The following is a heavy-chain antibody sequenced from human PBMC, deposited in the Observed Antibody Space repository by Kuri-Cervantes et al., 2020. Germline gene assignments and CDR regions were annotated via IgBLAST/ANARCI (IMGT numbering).Heavy chain of an antibody. CDR1: GFTFSTYW. V-gene: IGHV3-74*01. CDR2: INSDGSIT. CDR3: AKDGFWSGYQGGYFDY. D-gene: IGHD3-3*01. J-gene: IGHJ4*02. Sequence: GESLKISCATSGFTFSTYWMHWVRQAPGKGLVWVSRINSDGSITSYADSVKGRFTISRDNSKNTLYLQMNSLRAEDTAVYYCAKDGFWSGYQGGYFDYWGQGTLVTVSS.